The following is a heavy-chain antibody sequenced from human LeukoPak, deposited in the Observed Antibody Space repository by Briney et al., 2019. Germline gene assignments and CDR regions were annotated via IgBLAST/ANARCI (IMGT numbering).Heavy chain of an antibody. D-gene: IGHD6-6*01. CDR1: GFTFGDYA. V-gene: IGHV3-49*04. CDR3: TRDQASSSSINGY. Sequence: PGGSLRLSCTASGFTFGDYAMSWVRQAPGKGLEWVGFIRSKAYGGTTEYAASVKGRFTISRDDSKSIAYLQMNSLKTEDTAVYYCTRDQASSSSINGYWGQGTLVTVSS. CDR2: IRSKAYGGTT. J-gene: IGHJ4*02.